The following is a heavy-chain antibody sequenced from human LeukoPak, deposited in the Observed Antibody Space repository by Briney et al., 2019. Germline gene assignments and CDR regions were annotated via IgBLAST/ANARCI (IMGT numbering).Heavy chain of an antibody. V-gene: IGHV3-23*01. Sequence: GGSLRLSCAASGFTFSSYAMSWVRQAPGKGLEWVSAISGSGGSTYYADSVKGRFTISRDNSKNTLYLQMNSLRAEDTAVYYCAKEDGCSGGSCYSGDGWFDPWGQGTLVTVSS. CDR2: ISGSGGST. CDR1: GFTFSSYA. D-gene: IGHD2-15*01. CDR3: AKEDGCSGGSCYSGDGWFDP. J-gene: IGHJ5*02.